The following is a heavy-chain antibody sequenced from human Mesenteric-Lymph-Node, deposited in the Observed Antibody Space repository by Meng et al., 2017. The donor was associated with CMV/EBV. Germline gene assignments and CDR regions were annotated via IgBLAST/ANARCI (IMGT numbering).Heavy chain of an antibody. CDR1: SSSSYY. D-gene: IGHD3-22*01. CDR2: ISDSGGNT. CDR3: ARITAYYYDSSGFKNVFDI. V-gene: IGHV3-23*01. Sequence: SSSSYYWGWIRQAPGKGLEWVSAISDSGGNTYYADSVKGRFTVSRDNSKNTMYLQMNSLRAEDTAVYYCARITAYYYDSSGFKNVFDIWGQGTMVTVSS. J-gene: IGHJ3*02.